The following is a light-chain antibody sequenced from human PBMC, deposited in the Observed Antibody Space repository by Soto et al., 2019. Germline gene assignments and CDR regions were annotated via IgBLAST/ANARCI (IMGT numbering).Light chain of an antibody. CDR2: DAS. CDR3: RVYKSQPVA. V-gene: IGKV1-5*01. CDR1: QSITRW. Sequence: IQVAQSPSSLPPSGGDRGTITCRASQSITRWLAWYQQKPGKAPKPLIYDASSLQSGVPSRFSGSGSGTEITLICGSVKPDDFLFCSWRVYKSQPVACGEGTKVDIK. J-gene: IGKJ1*01.